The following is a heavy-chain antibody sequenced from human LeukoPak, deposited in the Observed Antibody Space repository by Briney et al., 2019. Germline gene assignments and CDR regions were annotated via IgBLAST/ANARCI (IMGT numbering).Heavy chain of an antibody. Sequence: PSETLSLTCAVYGGSFSGYYWSWIRQPPGKGLEWIGEINHSGSTNYNPSLKSQVTISVDTSKNQFSLKLSSVTAADTAVYYCARGYISSSWYVYWGQGTLVTVSS. CDR2: INHSGST. J-gene: IGHJ4*02. D-gene: IGHD6-13*01. CDR3: ARGYISSSWYVY. CDR1: GGSFSGYY. V-gene: IGHV4-34*01.